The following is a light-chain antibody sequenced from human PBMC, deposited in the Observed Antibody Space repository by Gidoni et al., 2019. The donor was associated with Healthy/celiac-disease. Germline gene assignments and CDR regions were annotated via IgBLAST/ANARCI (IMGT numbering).Light chain of an antibody. CDR2: GAS. J-gene: IGKJ1*01. CDR3: QQYGSSPRT. V-gene: IGKV3-20*01. Sequence: EIVLTHSPGTLSLSPGERATLSCRASQSVSSSYLAWYQQKPGQAPRLLIYGASSRATGIPDRFSGSGSGTGFTLTISRLEPEDFAVYYCQQYGSSPRTFGQGTKVEIK. CDR1: QSVSSSY.